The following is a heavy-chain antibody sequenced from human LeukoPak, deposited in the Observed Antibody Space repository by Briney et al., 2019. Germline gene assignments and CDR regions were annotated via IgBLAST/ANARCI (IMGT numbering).Heavy chain of an antibody. Sequence: GGSLRLSCAASGFTFSSYAMSWVRQAPGKGLEWVSAISGSGGSTYYADSVKGRFTISRDNSKNTLYLQMNSLRAEDTAVYYCARDYYGSGSYIDYWGQGTLVTVSS. V-gene: IGHV3-23*01. CDR1: GFTFSSYA. J-gene: IGHJ4*02. D-gene: IGHD3-10*01. CDR3: ARDYYGSGSYIDY. CDR2: ISGSGGST.